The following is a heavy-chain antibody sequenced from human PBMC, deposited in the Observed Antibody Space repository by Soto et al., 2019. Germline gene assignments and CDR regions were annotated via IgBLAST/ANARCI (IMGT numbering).Heavy chain of an antibody. Sequence: QVQLVESGGGVVQPGRSLRLSCAASGFTFSSYGMHWVRQAPGKGLEWVAVISYDGSNKYYADSVKGRFTISRDNSKNKLYMQVNSLRAEDTAVYYCAKDRRAVAVAAPFDYWGQGTLLTVSS. CDR1: GFTFSSYG. V-gene: IGHV3-30*18. CDR3: AKDRRAVAVAAPFDY. CDR2: ISYDGSNK. D-gene: IGHD6-19*01. J-gene: IGHJ4*02.